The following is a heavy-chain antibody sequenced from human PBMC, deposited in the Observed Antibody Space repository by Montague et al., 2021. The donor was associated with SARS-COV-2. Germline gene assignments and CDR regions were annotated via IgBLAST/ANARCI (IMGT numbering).Heavy chain of an antibody. J-gene: IGHJ4*02. CDR2: RSYDGSNK. CDR1: GFTFSSYA. V-gene: IGHV3-30*04. D-gene: IGHD3-9*01. Sequence: SLRLSCAASGFTFSSYAMHWVRQAPGKGLEWVAVRSYDGSNKYYADSVKGRFTISRDNSKNTLYLQMNSLRAEDTAVYYCARAAGNYDILTGYYDYWGQGTLVTVSS. CDR3: ARAAGNYDILTGYYDY.